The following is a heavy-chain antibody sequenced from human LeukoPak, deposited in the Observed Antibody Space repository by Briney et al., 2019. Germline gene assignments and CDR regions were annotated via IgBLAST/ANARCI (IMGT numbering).Heavy chain of an antibody. J-gene: IGHJ6*04. CDR2: IYYSRNT. CDR1: GGSISSYY. Sequence: SETLSLTCTVSGGSISSYYWSWIRQPPGKGLEWIGYIYYSRNTNYNPSLKSRVTISVDTSKNQFSLKLSSVTAADTAVYHCAREAHSTKYYYGSGSLAGILDVWGKGTTVTVSS. V-gene: IGHV4-59*01. D-gene: IGHD3-10*01. CDR3: AREAHSTKYYYGSGSLAGILDV.